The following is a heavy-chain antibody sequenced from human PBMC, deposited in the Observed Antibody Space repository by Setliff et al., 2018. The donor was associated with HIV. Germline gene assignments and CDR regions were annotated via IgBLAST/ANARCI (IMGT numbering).Heavy chain of an antibody. V-gene: IGHV3-74*03. J-gene: IGHJ4*02. CDR3: ATDRFFVANY. D-gene: IGHD3-3*01. Sequence: HPGGSLRLSCAATGSIFSISYMHWVRQAPGRGLEWVSLISSDGSTTTYADSVKGRFTVARDNARNTLYLQMNSLRPDDTAVYYCATDRFFVANYWGAGTLVTVSS. CDR1: GSIFSISY. CDR2: ISSDGSTT.